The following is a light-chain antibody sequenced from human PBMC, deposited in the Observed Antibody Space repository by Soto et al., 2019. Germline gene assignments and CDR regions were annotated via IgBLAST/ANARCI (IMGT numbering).Light chain of an antibody. J-gene: IGKJ1*01. CDR1: QSVYVN. CDR3: QQYFEWPPMT. Sequence: EIVLTQSPGTLSLSPGEGATLSCRASQSVYVNLAWYQQKPGQSPRLLIYGASTRATDIPDRFSGSGSDTDFALTISRLEPEDFAVYYCQQYFEWPPMTFGQGTKVEI. CDR2: GAS. V-gene: IGKV3-20*01.